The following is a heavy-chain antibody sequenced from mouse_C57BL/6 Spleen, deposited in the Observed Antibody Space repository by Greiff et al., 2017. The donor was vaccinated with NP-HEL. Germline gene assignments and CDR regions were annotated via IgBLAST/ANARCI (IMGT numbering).Heavy chain of an antibody. CDR3: ARFSSGIGYYAMDY. J-gene: IGHJ4*01. D-gene: IGHD3-2*02. Sequence: QVQLQQSGAELVRPGTSVKVSCKASGYAFTNYLIEWVKQRPGQGLEWIGVINPGSGGTNYNEKFKGKATLTADKSSSTAYMQLSSLTSEDSAVYFCARFSSGIGYYAMDYWGQGTSVTVSS. CDR1: GYAFTNYL. V-gene: IGHV1-54*01. CDR2: INPGSGGT.